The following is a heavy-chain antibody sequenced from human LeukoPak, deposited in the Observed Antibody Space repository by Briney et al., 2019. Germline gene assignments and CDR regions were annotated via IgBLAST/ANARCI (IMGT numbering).Heavy chain of an antibody. Sequence: GESLKISCKGSGYSFTSYWIGWVRQMPGKGLEWMGIIYPGDSDTRYSPSFQGQVTISADKSISTAYLQWSSLKASDTAMYYCARHESRSLRYFDWPYWSIDYWGQGTLVTVSS. CDR1: GYSFTSYW. J-gene: IGHJ4*02. CDR3: ARHESRSLRYFDWPYWSIDY. CDR2: IYPGDSDT. V-gene: IGHV5-51*01. D-gene: IGHD3-9*01.